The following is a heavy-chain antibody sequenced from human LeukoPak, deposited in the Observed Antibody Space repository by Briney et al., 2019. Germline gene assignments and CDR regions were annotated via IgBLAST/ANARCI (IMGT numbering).Heavy chain of an antibody. CDR3: VRRYGSGDYRPDC. Sequence: SETLSLTCSVSGGSFSSSVSYWGWIRQPPGKGLEWIGSIYSTGITYYNPSLQSRITISVDTPKNQFSLTLSSVTAADTAVYYCVRRYGSGDYRPDCWGQGTLVTVS. J-gene: IGHJ4*02. CDR1: GGSFSSSVSY. V-gene: IGHV4-39*01. D-gene: IGHD3-10*01. CDR2: IYSTGIT.